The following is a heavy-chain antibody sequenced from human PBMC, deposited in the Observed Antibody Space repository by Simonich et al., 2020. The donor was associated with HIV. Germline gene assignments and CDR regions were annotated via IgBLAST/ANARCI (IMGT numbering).Heavy chain of an antibody. J-gene: IGHJ4*02. CDR3: AHSPGGGSGSYYNYFDY. CDR1: GFSLSTSGVG. D-gene: IGHD3-10*01. CDR2: IYWDDDK. Sequence: QITLKESGPTLVKPTQTLTLTCTFSGFSLSTSGVGVGWIRQPPGKALEWLALIYWDDDKRYSPSLKSRLTITKDTSKSQVVLTMTNMDPVDTATYYFAHSPGGGSGSYYNYFDYWGQGTLVTVSS. V-gene: IGHV2-5*02.